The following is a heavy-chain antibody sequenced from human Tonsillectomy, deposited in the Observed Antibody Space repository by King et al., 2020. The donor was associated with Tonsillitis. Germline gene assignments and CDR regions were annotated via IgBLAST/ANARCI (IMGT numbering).Heavy chain of an antibody. J-gene: IGHJ3*02. CDR1: GYIFTSYY. D-gene: IGHD3-10*01. CDR3: ARSTPWLRDAFDI. CDR2: INPSGDST. Sequence: QLVQSGAEVKKPGASVKVSCKASGYIFTSYYMHWVRQAPGQGLEWMGIINPSGDSTSYAQKFQGRVTMTKDTSTSTVYMEVSSLRSEDTAVYYCARSTPWLRDAFDIWGQGTMVTVSS. V-gene: IGHV1-46*03.